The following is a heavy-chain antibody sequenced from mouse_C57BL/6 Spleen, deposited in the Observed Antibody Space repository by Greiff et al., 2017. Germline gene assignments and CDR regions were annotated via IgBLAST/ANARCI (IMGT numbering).Heavy chain of an antibody. J-gene: IGHJ2*01. V-gene: IGHV1-5*01. Sequence: EVKLVESGTVLARPGASVKMSCKTSGYTFTSYWMHWVKQRPGQGLEWIGAIYPGNSDTSYNQKFKGKAKLTAVTSASTAYMELSSLTNEDSAVYYCTRSDDGYLHVYYFDYWGQGTTLTVSS. CDR3: TRSDDGYLHVYYFDY. CDR1: GYTFTSYW. CDR2: IYPGNSDT. D-gene: IGHD2-3*01.